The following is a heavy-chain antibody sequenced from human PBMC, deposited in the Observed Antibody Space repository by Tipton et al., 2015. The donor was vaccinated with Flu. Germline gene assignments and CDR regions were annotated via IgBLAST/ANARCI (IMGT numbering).Heavy chain of an antibody. CDR3: AKDGVGVAATGPYFYGLDV. CDR1: GFTVSSNY. CDR2: ISGSGGST. J-gene: IGHJ6*02. V-gene: IGHV3-23*01. Sequence: SLRLSCAASGFTVSSNYMSWVRQAPGKGLEWVSAISGSGGSTYYADSVKGRFTSSRDNSKNTLYLQMNSLRAEDTAVYYCAKDGVGVAATGPYFYGLDVWGQGAPVTVSS. D-gene: IGHD2-15*01.